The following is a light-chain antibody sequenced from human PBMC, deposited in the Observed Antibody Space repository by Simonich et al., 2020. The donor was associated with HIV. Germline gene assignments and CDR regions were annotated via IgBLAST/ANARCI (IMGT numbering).Light chain of an antibody. CDR3: QQANSFPLT. Sequence: DIQMTQSPSSLSASVGDRVTITCRASQSISSWLAWYQQKPGKAPKLLIYKASSLESGVPSRFSGSGSGTEFTLTIRSLQPDDFATYYCQQANSFPLTFGGGTKVEIK. CDR1: QSISSW. V-gene: IGKV1-5*03. J-gene: IGKJ4*01. CDR2: KAS.